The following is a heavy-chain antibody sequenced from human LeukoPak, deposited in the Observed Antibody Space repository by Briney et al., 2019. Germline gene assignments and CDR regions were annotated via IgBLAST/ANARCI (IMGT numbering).Heavy chain of an antibody. CDR3: ARTGSTVTMLYPFDH. CDR1: GGSIRRYY. CDR2: IYYSGST. D-gene: IGHD4-17*01. V-gene: IGHV4-59*01. Sequence: SETLSLTCTVSGGSIRRYYWSWIRQPPGKGLEWIGYIYYSGSTNYNPSLKSRVSISVDTSKNQFSLKLSSVTAADTAVYYCARTGSTVTMLYPFDHWGQGTLVTVSS. J-gene: IGHJ4*02.